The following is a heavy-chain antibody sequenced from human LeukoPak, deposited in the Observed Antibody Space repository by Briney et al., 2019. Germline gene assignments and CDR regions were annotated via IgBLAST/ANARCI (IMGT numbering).Heavy chain of an antibody. J-gene: IGHJ4*02. CDR3: TRVGYIDEGIDY. Sequence: GGSLRLSCVASGFPFSSYWMTWVRQAPGKGLEWVANIKQDSSKKSYVDSVRGRFTISRDNAKNSLYLQMNSLRAEDTAIYYCTRVGYIDEGIDYWGQGTLVTVSS. V-gene: IGHV3-7*04. D-gene: IGHD5-24*01. CDR2: IKQDSSKK. CDR1: GFPFSSYW.